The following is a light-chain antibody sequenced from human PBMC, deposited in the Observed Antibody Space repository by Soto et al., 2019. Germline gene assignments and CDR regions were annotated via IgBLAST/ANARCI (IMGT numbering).Light chain of an antibody. CDR2: AAS. V-gene: IGKV1-17*01. CDR1: HNINNY. CDR3: QQYNSWPPIT. J-gene: IGKJ5*01. Sequence: DIQMTQSPASLSASVGGRVTITCRASHNINNYLGWYQQKPGKAPKLLIYAASTLQSGVASRFSGSGSATDFTLTISSLQSEDFVVYYCQQYNSWPPITFGQGTRLEI.